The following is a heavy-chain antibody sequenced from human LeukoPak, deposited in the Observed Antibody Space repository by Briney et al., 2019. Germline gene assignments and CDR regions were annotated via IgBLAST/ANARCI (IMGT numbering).Heavy chain of an antibody. Sequence: PGGSLRLSCAAPGFMFHDYAIHWVRQAPGKGLEWVSLISGDGGSTFYADSVKDRFTISRDNSKNTLYLQMNSLRAEDTGVYYCARAVGPYDYWGQGTLVTVSS. D-gene: IGHD3-10*01. V-gene: IGHV3-43*02. CDR3: ARAVGPYDY. CDR1: GFMFHDYA. J-gene: IGHJ4*02. CDR2: ISGDGGST.